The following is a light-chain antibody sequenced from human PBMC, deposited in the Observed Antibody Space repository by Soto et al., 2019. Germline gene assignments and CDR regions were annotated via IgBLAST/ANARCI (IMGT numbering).Light chain of an antibody. Sequence: QSVLTQPPSVSGAPGQRVTISCTGSSSNIGAGYDVHWYQQLPGTAPKLLIYGNSNRPSGVPDRFSGSKSGTSASLAITGLQAEDEADYYCQSYEISLSGSDVFGTGTKVPV. V-gene: IGLV1-40*01. CDR2: GNS. CDR3: QSYEISLSGSDV. CDR1: SSNIGAGYD. J-gene: IGLJ1*01.